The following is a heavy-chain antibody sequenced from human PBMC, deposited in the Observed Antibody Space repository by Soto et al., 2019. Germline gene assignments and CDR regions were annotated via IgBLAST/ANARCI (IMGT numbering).Heavy chain of an antibody. CDR2: ITDTGGDA. V-gene: IGHV3-23*01. CDR3: ARDSGYGDYYYGMDV. CDR1: GLTFGSRA. Sequence: GGSLRLSCVASGLTFGSRAMTWVRQAPGEGLQWVSTITDTGGDAKYADSVKGRFTISRDNSKNTLYLQMNSLRAEDTAVYYCARDSGYGDYYYGMDVWGQGTTVTVSS. D-gene: IGHD3-10*01. J-gene: IGHJ6*02.